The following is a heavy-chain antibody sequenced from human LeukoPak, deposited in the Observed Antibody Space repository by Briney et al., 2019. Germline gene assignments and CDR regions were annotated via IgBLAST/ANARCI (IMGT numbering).Heavy chain of an antibody. CDR3: ARETHYYGSGSSFDP. J-gene: IGHJ5*02. CDR1: GFTFSNYN. CDR2: ISSSSSYI. Sequence: GGSLRLSCAASGFTFSNYNMNWVRQAPGKGLEWVSSISSSSSYIYYADSVKGRFTISRDNTKNSLYLQMNSLRAEDTAVYYCARETHYYGSGSSFDPWGQGTLVTVSS. V-gene: IGHV3-21*01. D-gene: IGHD3-10*01.